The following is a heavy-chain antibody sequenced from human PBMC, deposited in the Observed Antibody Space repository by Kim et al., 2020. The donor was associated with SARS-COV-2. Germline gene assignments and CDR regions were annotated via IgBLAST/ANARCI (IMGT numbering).Heavy chain of an antibody. D-gene: IGHD6-6*01. V-gene: IGHV3-48*04. Sequence: YYRDSVKGRFTISRDNAKNSLDLQMNSLRAEDTAVYYCATSSWGGDAFDIWGQGTMVTVSS. CDR3: ATSSWGGDAFDI. J-gene: IGHJ3*02.